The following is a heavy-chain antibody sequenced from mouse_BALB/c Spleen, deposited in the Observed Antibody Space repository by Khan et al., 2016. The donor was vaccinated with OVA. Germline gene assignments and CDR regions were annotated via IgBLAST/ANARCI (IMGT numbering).Heavy chain of an antibody. V-gene: IGHV3-2*02. D-gene: IGHD4-1*01. CDR2: ISYSGST. Sequence: EVQLQESGPGLVKPSQSLSLTCTVAGYSITSDYAWNWIRQFPGNKLEWMGYISYSGSTGYNPSLKSRISITRDTSKNQFFLQLNSVTTEDTATYYCASELGRYYAMDYWGQGTSGTVSS. CDR1: GYSITSDYA. CDR3: ASELGRYYAMDY. J-gene: IGHJ4*01.